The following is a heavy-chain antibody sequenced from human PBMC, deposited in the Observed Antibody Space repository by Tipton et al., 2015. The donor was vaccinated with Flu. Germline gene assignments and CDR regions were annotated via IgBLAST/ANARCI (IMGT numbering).Heavy chain of an antibody. V-gene: IGHV4-59*08. J-gene: IGHJ6*02. CDR3: ARDSAAHYGMDV. D-gene: IGHD6-13*01. CDR1: GGSIRSYY. Sequence: TLSLTCTVSGGSIRSYYWSWIRQPPGKGLEWIGYIYYSGSTNYNPSLKSRVTISVDTSKNQFSLKLGSVTAADTAVYYCARDSAAHYGMDVWGQGTTVTVSS. CDR2: IYYSGST.